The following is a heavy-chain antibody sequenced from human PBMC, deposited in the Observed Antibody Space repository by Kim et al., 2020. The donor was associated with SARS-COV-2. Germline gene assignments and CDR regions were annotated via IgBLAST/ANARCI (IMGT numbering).Heavy chain of an antibody. V-gene: IGHV3-11*06. D-gene: IGHD6-19*01. CDR3: ASDTTRHSYSSGWYYFDY. J-gene: IGHJ4*02. Sequence: KGRVTIARDNPKNSLYLEMNSLRAEDTAVYYCASDTTRHSYSSGWYYFDYWGQGTLVTVSS.